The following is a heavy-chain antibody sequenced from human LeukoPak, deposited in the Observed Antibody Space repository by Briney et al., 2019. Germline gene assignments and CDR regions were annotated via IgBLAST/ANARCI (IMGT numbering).Heavy chain of an antibody. D-gene: IGHD3-22*01. CDR3: ATAIGDSTAYYYFDF. CDR1: GFTFSGHY. CDR2: TGDKVHSYTT. V-gene: IGHV3-72*01. J-gene: IGHJ4*02. Sequence: GGSLRLSCEASGFTFSGHYIDWVRQAPGKGLQWVGRTGDKVHSYTTEYAASVKGRFTISRDDSKKSVYLQMNSLKTEDTAVYYCATAIGDSTAYYYFDFWGQGTLVTVSS.